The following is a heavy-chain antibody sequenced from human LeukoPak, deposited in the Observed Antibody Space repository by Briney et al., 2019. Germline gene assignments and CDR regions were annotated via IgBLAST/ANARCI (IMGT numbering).Heavy chain of an antibody. CDR2: IRSKAYGGTA. J-gene: IGHJ4*02. V-gene: IGHV3-49*04. CDR1: GFTFGDYG. Sequence: GGSLRPSCTGSGFTFGDYGMTWVRQTPGKGLEWVGFIRSKAYGGTAEYAASVKGRFTISRDDSKSIAYLQMDSLKTEDTAVYYCTRGWSNGWYYWGQGTLVTVSS. D-gene: IGHD6-19*01. CDR3: TRGWSNGWYY.